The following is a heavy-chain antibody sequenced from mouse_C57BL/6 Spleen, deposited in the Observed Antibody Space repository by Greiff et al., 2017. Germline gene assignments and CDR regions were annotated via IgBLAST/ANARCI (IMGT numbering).Heavy chain of an antibody. CDR1: GYAFTNYL. J-gene: IGHJ2*01. V-gene: IGHV1-54*01. D-gene: IGHD1-1*01. CDR2: INPGSGGT. Sequence: QVQLQQSGAELVRPGTSVKVSCKASGYAFTNYLIEWVKQRPGQGLEWIGVINPGSGGTNYNEKFKGKATLTADKSSSTAYMQLSSLTSEDSAVYFCARCLPYASTYWGQGTTLTVSS. CDR3: ARCLPYASTY.